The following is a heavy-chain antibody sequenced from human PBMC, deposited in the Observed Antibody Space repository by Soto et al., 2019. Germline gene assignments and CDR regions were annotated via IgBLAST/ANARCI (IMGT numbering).Heavy chain of an antibody. Sequence: HPGGSLRLSCAASGFTFSSYAMSWVRQAPGKGLEWVSSIGYSGDSTYYADSVKGRFTISRDNSKNTLYLEMSSLRAEDTAVYFCVKDMVRGVTPYYFDSWGQGALVTVSS. V-gene: IGHV3-23*01. CDR2: IGYSGDST. J-gene: IGHJ4*02. CDR3: VKDMVRGVTPYYFDS. CDR1: GFTFSSYA. D-gene: IGHD3-10*01.